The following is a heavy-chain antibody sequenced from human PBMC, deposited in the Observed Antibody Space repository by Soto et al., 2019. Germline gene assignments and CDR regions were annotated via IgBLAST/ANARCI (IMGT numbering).Heavy chain of an antibody. D-gene: IGHD6-6*01. CDR3: ARQGSSVGYYYHYYMDV. V-gene: IGHV4-59*08. CDR2: IYYSGST. CDR1: GGSISSYY. Sequence: SETLSLTCTVSGGSISSYYWSWIRQPPGKGLEWIGYIYYSGSTNYNPSLKSRVTISVDTSKNQFSLKLTSVTAADTAVYYCARQGSSVGYYYHYYMDVWGKGTTDTVSS. J-gene: IGHJ6*03.